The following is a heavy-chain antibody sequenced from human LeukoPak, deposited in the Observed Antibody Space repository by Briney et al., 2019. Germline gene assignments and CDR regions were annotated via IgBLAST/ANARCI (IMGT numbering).Heavy chain of an antibody. J-gene: IGHJ4*02. CDR2: ISGSGGST. D-gene: IGHD3-3*01. CDR3: ATAGSLMDFWSGYYTIDY. CDR1: GFTFSSYA. V-gene: IGHV3-23*01. Sequence: HPGGSLRLSCAASGFTFSSYAMSWVRQAPGKGLEWVSAISGSGGSTYYADSVKGRFTISRDNSKNTLYLQMNSLRAEDTAVYYCATAGSLMDFWSGYYTIDYWGQGTLVTVSS.